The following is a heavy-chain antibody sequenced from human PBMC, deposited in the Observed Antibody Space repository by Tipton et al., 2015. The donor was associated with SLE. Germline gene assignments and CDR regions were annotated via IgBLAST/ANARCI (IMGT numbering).Heavy chain of an antibody. D-gene: IGHD2-2*01. CDR1: GGSISSYY. CDR3: ASPGGSCIGRSFYVWCFGL. V-gene: IGHV4-59*01. CDR2: IYYSGSA. J-gene: IGHJ2*01. Sequence: TLSLTCTVSGGSISSYYWSWIRQPPGKGLEWIGHIYYSGSAAYNPSLKSRVTVSVDTSKNQFSLRLSAVTAAVSAVSYCASPGGSCIGRSFYVWCFGLWGRGTLVTVSA.